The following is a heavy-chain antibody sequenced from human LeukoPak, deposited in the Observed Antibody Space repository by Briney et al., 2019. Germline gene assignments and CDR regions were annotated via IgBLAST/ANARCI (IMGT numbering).Heavy chain of an antibody. J-gene: IGHJ4*02. Sequence: ASVKVSCKASGYTFTGYYMHWVRQAPGQGLEWMGWINPNSGGTNYAQKLQGRVTMTTDTSTSTAYMELRSLRSDDTAVYYCAREGPGSGWTDYWGQGTLVTVSS. CDR3: AREGPGSGWTDY. D-gene: IGHD6-19*01. CDR1: GYTFTGYY. V-gene: IGHV1-2*02. CDR2: INPNSGGT.